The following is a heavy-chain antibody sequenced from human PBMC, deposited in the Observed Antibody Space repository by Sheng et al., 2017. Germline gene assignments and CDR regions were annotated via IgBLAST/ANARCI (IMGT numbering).Heavy chain of an antibody. D-gene: IGHD6-13*01. CDR2: IKQDGSEK. V-gene: IGHV3-7*01. Sequence: EVQLVESGGGLVQPGGSLRLSCEASGFTFSSYWMSWVRQAPGKGLEWVANIKQDGSEKDYVDSVKGRFTISRDNPKKSLYLQMNSLRAEDTALYYCAREATPAPGMIDWYFDLCGRGTLVTVSS. J-gene: IGHJ2*01. CDR3: AREATPAPGMIDWYFDL. CDR1: GFTFSSYW.